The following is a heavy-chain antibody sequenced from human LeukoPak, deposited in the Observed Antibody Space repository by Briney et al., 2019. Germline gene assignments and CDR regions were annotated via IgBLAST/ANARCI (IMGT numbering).Heavy chain of an antibody. V-gene: IGHV4-34*01. J-gene: IGHJ5*02. Sequence: SETLSLTCAVYGGSFSGYYWSWIRQPPGKGLEWIGETNHSGSTNYNPSLKSRVTISVNTSKNQFSLKLSSVTAADTAVYYCARGLPDIVVVPAATGWIDPWGQGTLVTVSS. CDR3: ARGLPDIVVVPAATGWIDP. CDR1: GGSFSGYY. D-gene: IGHD2-2*01. CDR2: TNHSGST.